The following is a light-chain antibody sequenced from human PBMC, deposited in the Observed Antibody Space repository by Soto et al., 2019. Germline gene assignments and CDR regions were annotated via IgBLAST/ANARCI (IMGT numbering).Light chain of an antibody. CDR3: QQYGSSPWT. J-gene: IGKJ1*01. Sequence: EIVLTQSPGTLSLSPGERATLSCRASQSVSSSFLAWYQQKPGQAPRLLIYGASSRATGIPDRFSSSGSGTDFTLTISGLEPEDFAVYYCQQYGSSPWTFGQGIKVEIK. V-gene: IGKV3-20*01. CDR2: GAS. CDR1: QSVSSSF.